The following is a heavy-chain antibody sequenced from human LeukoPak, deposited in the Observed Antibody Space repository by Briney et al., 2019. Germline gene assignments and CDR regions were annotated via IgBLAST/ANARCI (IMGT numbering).Heavy chain of an antibody. V-gene: IGHV4-61*02. CDR1: GGSISSGSYY. CDR3: AREGGGYCGGDCYSYYFDY. D-gene: IGHD2-21*02. CDR2: IYTSGST. Sequence: SQTLSLTCTVSGGSISSGSYYWSWIRQPAGKGLEWIGRIYTSGSTNYNPSLKSRVTISVDTSKNQFSLKLSSVTAADTAVYYCAREGGGYCGGDCYSYYFDYWGQGTLLTVSS. J-gene: IGHJ4*02.